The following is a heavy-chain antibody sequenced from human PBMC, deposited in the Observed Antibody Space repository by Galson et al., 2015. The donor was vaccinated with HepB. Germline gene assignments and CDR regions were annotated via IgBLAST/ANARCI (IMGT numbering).Heavy chain of an antibody. CDR2: ISSSGTYI. CDR1: GFTFNYYS. D-gene: IGHD6-19*01. Sequence: SLRLSCAASGFTFNYYSMNWVRQAPGKGLEWISSISSSGTYIDYADSVKGRFTISRDNARNSLSLQLNSLRAEDTAVYYCVRGGAVTATRGDYWGQGTLVIASS. J-gene: IGHJ4*02. V-gene: IGHV3-21*06. CDR3: VRGGAVTATRGDY.